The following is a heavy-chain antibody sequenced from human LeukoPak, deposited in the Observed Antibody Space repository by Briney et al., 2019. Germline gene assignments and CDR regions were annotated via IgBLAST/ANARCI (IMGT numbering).Heavy chain of an antibody. V-gene: IGHV4-59*11. J-gene: IGHJ6*03. CDR3: ARRTGYLNYYYYYYMDV. CDR1: GGSISSHY. CDR2: IYYSGST. Sequence: PSETLSLTCTVSGGSISSHYWSWIRQPPGKGLEWIGYIYYSGSTNYNPSLKSRVTISVSTSTNHFSLKLSSVTAADSAVYYCARRTGYLNYYYYYYMDVCGNGTTVTVSS. D-gene: IGHD3/OR15-3a*01.